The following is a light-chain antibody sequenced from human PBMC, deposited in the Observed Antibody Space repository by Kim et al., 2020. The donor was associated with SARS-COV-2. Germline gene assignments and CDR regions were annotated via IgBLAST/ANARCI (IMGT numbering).Light chain of an antibody. CDR3: QSYDSSNQV. CDR2: EDN. CDR1: SGIIARNY. V-gene: IGLV6-57*03. Sequence: GKTVPLSCTRSSGIIARNYVQWYQQRPGSAPTTVIYEDNQRPSGVPDRFSGSIDSSSNSASLTISGLKTEDEADYYCQSYDSSNQVFGGGTQLTVL. J-gene: IGLJ3*02.